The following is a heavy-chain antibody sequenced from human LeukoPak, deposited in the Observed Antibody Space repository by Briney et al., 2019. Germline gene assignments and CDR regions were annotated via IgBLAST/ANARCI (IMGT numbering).Heavy chain of an antibody. V-gene: IGHV1-69*06. J-gene: IGHJ6*03. Sequence: SVKVSCKASGGTFSSYAISWVRQAPGQGLEWMGRIIPIFGTANYAQKFQGRVTITADKSTSTAYMELSSLRSEDTAVYYCASDGSGGYSYGYYYYYYMDVWGKGTTATVSS. CDR3: ASDGSGGYSYGYYYYYYMDV. D-gene: IGHD5-18*01. CDR2: IIPIFGTA. CDR1: GGTFSSYA.